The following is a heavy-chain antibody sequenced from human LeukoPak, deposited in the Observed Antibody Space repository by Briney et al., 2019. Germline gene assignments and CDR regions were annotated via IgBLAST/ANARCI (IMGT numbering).Heavy chain of an antibody. CDR1: GFTFSSYW. CDR2: IKQDGSKK. D-gene: IGHD2-2*01. Sequence: QPGGSLRLSCAASGFTFSSYWMTWVRQAPGKGLEWVANIKQDGSKKSYVDSVKGRFTISRDNAKNSLYLQMNSLRADDTGVYYRASQPAAADVDYWGQGTLVTVSS. J-gene: IGHJ4*02. CDR3: ASQPAAADVDY. V-gene: IGHV3-7*03.